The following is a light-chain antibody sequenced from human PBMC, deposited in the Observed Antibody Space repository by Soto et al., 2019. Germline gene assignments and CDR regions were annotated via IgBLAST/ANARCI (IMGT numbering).Light chain of an antibody. Sequence: EIVLTQSPGTLSLSPGERATLSCRASQSVSSSYLAWYQQKPGQAPRLLIYGASSRAAGIPDRFSGSGSGTDFTLTISRLEPKDFAVYYCQQYGSSPLTFGGGIKVEIK. CDR1: QSVSSSY. J-gene: IGKJ4*01. V-gene: IGKV3-20*01. CDR2: GAS. CDR3: QQYGSSPLT.